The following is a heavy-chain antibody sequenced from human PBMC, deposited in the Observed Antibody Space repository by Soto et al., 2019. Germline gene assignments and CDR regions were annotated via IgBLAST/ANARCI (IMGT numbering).Heavy chain of an antibody. D-gene: IGHD6-6*01. V-gene: IGHV3-30*03. Sequence: QVQLVESGGSVVQPGGSRRLSCAASGFSFSYYGLHWVRQAPGKGLEWLALITHDGYNRYYADSVKGRFTISRDNSKNTIFLQMNSLKSEDTAVYAGATGGSFDIWGQGNPVTVSS. CDR1: GFSFSYYG. CDR2: ITHDGYNR. J-gene: IGHJ4*02. CDR3: ATGGSFDI.